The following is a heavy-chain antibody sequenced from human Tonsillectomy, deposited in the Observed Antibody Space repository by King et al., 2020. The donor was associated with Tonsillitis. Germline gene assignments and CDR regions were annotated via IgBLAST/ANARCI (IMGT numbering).Heavy chain of an antibody. CDR2: INAGNGNT. D-gene: IGHD2-2*01. CDR1: GYTFTSYA. J-gene: IGHJ6*02. CDR3: ARRRAVPAAIDNYYYGMDV. V-gene: IGHV1-3*01. Sequence: QLVQSGAEVKKPGASVKVSCKASGYTFTSYAMHWVRQAPGQRLEWMGWINAGNGNTKYSQKFQGRVTITRDTSASTAYMELSSLRSEDTAVYYCARRRAVPAAIDNYYYGMDVWGQGTTVTVSS.